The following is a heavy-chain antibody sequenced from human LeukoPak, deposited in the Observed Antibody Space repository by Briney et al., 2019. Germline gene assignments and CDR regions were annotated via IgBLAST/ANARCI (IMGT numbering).Heavy chain of an antibody. D-gene: IGHD2-15*01. J-gene: IGHJ3*02. CDR3: ARHPAAPDAFDI. CDR2: IYYSGST. CDR1: GGSLSSYY. Sequence: PSETLSLTCTVSGGSLSSYYWSWIRQPPGKGLEWIGYIYYSGSTNYNPSLKSRVTISVDTSKNQFSLKLSSVTAADTAVYYCARHPAAPDAFDIWGQGTMVTVSS. V-gene: IGHV4-59*08.